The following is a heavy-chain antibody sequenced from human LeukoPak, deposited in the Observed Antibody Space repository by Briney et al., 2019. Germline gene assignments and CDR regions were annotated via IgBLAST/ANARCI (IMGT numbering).Heavy chain of an antibody. CDR1: GFPFSNYW. D-gene: IGHD6-13*01. V-gene: IGHV3-74*01. CDR3: ARGYYSSSRIDY. CDR2: VNSDGSTT. Sequence: GGSLRLSCAASGFPFSNYWMHWVRQAPGKGLVRVSRVNSDGSTTNYADSVKGRFTISRDNAENTLYMRMNSLRPEDTAVYYCARGYYSSSRIDYWGQGTLVTVSS. J-gene: IGHJ4*02.